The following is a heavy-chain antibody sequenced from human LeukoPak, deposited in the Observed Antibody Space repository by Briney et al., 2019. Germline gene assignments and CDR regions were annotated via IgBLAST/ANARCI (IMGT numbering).Heavy chain of an antibody. CDR3: ARVALDTYDFWSGYSLNPKDYFDY. D-gene: IGHD3-3*01. CDR2: MNPNSGNT. J-gene: IGHJ4*02. Sequence: ASVKVSRKASGYTFTSYDINWVRQATGQGLEWMGWMNPNSGNTNYAQKLQGRVTMTTDTSTSTAYMELRSLRSDDTAVYYCARVALDTYDFWSGYSLNPKDYFDYWGQGTLVTVSS. V-gene: IGHV1-18*01. CDR1: GYTFTSYD.